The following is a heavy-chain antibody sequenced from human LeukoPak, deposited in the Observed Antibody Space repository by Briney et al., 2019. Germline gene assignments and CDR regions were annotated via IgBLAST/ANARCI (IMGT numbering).Heavy chain of an antibody. V-gene: IGHV3-11*04. D-gene: IGHD3-22*01. CDR3: ARDPGDYYDSSGYYHPY. Sequence: GGSLRLSCAASGFTVSSNYMSWVRQAPGKGLEWVSYISSSGSTIYYADSVKGRFTISRDNAKNSLYLQMNSLRAEDTAVYYCARDPGDYYDSSGYYHPYWGQGTLVTVSS. CDR2: ISSSGSTI. J-gene: IGHJ4*02. CDR1: GFTVSSNY.